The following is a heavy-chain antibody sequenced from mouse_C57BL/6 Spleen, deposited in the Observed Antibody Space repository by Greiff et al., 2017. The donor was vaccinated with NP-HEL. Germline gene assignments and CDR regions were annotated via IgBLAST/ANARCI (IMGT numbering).Heavy chain of an antibody. J-gene: IGHJ3*01. D-gene: IGHD1-1*01. CDR1: GFTFSDAW. V-gene: IGHV6-6*01. Sequence: EVQLVESGGGLVQPGGSMKLSCAASGFTFSDAWMDWVRQSPEKGLEWVAEIRNKANNHATYYAESVKGRFTISRDDSKSSVYLQMNSLRAEDTGIFYCTLDYYGSSYGAYWGQGTLVTVSA. CDR3: TLDYYGSSYGAY. CDR2: IRNKANNHAT.